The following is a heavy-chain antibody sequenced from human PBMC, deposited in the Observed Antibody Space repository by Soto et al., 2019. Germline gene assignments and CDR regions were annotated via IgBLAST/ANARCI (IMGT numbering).Heavy chain of an antibody. CDR1: GFTFSSYG. CDR2: ISYDGSNK. Sequence: PGGSLRLSCAASGFTFSSYGMHWVRQAPGKGLEWVAVISYDGSNKYYADSVKGRFTISRDNSKNTLYLQMNSLRAEDTDVYYCAKIGVGGYSYGSFSDYWGQGTLVTVSS. D-gene: IGHD5-18*01. CDR3: AKIGVGGYSYGSFSDY. V-gene: IGHV3-30*18. J-gene: IGHJ4*02.